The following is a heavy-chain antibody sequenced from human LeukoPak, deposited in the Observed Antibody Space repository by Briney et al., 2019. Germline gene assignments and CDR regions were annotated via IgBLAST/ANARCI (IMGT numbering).Heavy chain of an antibody. V-gene: IGHV1-46*01. CDR3: ARDSGLANYYYYYYMDV. Sequence: ASVKVSCKASGYTFTSYYMYWVRQAPGQGLAWMGIINPSGGRTRYAQKFQGRVTMTSDMSTSTAYMELSRLRSEDTAVYYCARDSGLANYYYYYYMDVWGKGTTVTVSS. CDR2: INPSGGRT. CDR1: GYTFTSYY. J-gene: IGHJ6*03. D-gene: IGHD3-10*01.